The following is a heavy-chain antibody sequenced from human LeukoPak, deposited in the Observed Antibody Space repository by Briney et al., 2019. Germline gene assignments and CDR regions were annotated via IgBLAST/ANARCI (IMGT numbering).Heavy chain of an antibody. CDR3: AKDSGGYDYFDY. CDR1: GFTFSSYG. CDR2: ISYDGSNK. J-gene: IGHJ4*02. D-gene: IGHD5-12*01. Sequence: GGSLRLSCAASGFTFSSYGMHWVRQAPGKGLEWVAVISYDGSNKHYADSVKGRFTISRDNSKNTLYLQMNSLRAEDTAVYYCAKDSGGYDYFDYWGQGTLVTVSS. V-gene: IGHV3-30*18.